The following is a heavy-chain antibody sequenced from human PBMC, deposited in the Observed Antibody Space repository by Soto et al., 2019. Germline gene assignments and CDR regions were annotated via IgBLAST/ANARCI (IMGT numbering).Heavy chain of an antibody. V-gene: IGHV3-21*01. CDR2: ISSSSSYI. Sequence: GGSLRLSCAASGFTFSSYSMNWVRQAPGKGLEWVSSISSSSSYIYYADSVKGRFTISRDNAKNSLYLQMNSLRAEDTAVYYCARDTTNIVVVVAAGESDAFDIWGQGTMVTVSS. D-gene: IGHD2-15*01. J-gene: IGHJ3*02. CDR3: ARDTTNIVVVVAAGESDAFDI. CDR1: GFTFSSYS.